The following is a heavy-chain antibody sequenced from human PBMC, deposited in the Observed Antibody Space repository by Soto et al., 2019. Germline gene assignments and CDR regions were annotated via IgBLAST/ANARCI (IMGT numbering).Heavy chain of an antibody. J-gene: IGHJ6*03. CDR3: AKEGAWRLNYYYYYMDV. CDR1: GFTFSMYA. CDR2: ISGSGDRT. Sequence: EVQLLESGGGLVQPGGSLRLSCAASGFTFSMYAMSWVRQAPGKGLEWVSAISGSGDRTDYADSVKGRFTISRDNSKSTLYLQMNSLRAEDTAVYYCAKEGAWRLNYYYYYMDVWGKGNTDTVSS. V-gene: IGHV3-23*01. D-gene: IGHD3-3*01.